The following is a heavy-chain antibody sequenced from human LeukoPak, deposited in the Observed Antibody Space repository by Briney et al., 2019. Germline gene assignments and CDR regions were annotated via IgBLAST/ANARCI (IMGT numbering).Heavy chain of an antibody. J-gene: IGHJ5*02. CDR1: GGSISSGDYY. CDR2: IYYSGST. Sequence: KSSQTLSLTCTVSGGSISSGDYYWSWIRQPPGKGLEWIGYIYYSGSTYYNPSLKSRVTISVDTSKNQFSLKLSSVTAADTAVYYCARECPFYYGSGSYHWFDPWGQGTLVTVSS. CDR3: ARECPFYYGSGSYHWFDP. V-gene: IGHV4-30-4*01. D-gene: IGHD3-10*01.